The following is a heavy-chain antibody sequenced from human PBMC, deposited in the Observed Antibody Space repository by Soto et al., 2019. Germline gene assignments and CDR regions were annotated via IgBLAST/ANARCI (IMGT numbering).Heavy chain of an antibody. V-gene: IGHV5-51*01. Sequence: GESRKISCKGSGDRSTSYSIVWLRQMPGKDLEWMVIIYPGDSDTRYSPSFQGQVTISADKSISTAYLQWSSLKASDTAMYYCAGGGVRGVITRARDYYGMDVCGQRTTVPVS. CDR1: GDRSTSYS. CDR3: AGGGVRGVITRARDYYGMDV. CDR2: IYPGDSDT. D-gene: IGHD3-10*01. J-gene: IGHJ6*02.